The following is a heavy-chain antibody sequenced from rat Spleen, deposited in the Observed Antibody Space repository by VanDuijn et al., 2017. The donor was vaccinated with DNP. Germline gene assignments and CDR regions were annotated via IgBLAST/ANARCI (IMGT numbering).Heavy chain of an antibody. CDR1: GFTFSSYW. Sequence: EVQLVETGGGLVQPGRSLKLSCVASGFTFSSYWMYWIRQAPGKGLEWVASINTDGGSTYYPDSVKGRFTISRDNAENTVYLQMDSLRSEDTATYYCARHAGITTYYWYFDFWGPGTMVTVSS. CDR3: ARHAGITTYYWYFDF. J-gene: IGHJ1*01. D-gene: IGHD1-4*01. CDR2: INTDGGST. V-gene: IGHV5-58*01.